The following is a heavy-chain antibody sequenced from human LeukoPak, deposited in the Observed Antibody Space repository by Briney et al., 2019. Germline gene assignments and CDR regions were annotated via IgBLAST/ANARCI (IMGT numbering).Heavy chain of an antibody. J-gene: IGHJ5*02. D-gene: IGHD6-19*01. V-gene: IGHV4-39*01. CDR3: ARTYSSGWYGMGNWFDP. Sequence: SETLSLTCAVYGGSFSSSSYYWGWIRQPPGKGLEWIGSIYYSGSTYYNPSLKSRVTISVDTSKNQFSLKLSSVTAADTAVYYCARTYSSGWYGMGNWFDPWGQGTLVTVSS. CDR1: GGSFSSSSYY. CDR2: IYYSGST.